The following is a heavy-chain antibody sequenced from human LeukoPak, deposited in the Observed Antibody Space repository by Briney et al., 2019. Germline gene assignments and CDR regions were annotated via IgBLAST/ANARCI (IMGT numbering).Heavy chain of an antibody. D-gene: IGHD3-22*01. CDR2: IYYSGST. V-gene: IGHV4-30-4*01. Sequence: SQTLSLTCTVSGGSISSGDYYWSWIRQPPGKGLEWIGYIYYSGSTHYNPSLKSRVTISVDTSKNQFSLKLSSVTAADTAVYCCARGYYYDSSGYYPVDYRGQGTLVTVSS. CDR3: ARGYYYDSSGYYPVDY. CDR1: GGSISSGDYY. J-gene: IGHJ4*02.